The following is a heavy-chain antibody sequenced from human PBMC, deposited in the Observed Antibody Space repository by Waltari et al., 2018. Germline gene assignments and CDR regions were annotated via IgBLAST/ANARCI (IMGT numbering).Heavy chain of an antibody. J-gene: IGHJ6*02. CDR2: INQDESER. V-gene: IGHV3-7*03. Sequence: EVQLVVAGGDLVQPGGYRRVSCTASGFTFSSYWLTWVRQAPGKGLEWVANINQDESERYYVDSVRGRFTISRDNGKNLVWLQMNSLRAEDTAVYFCARWSQAMDVWGQGTPVTVSS. CDR1: GFTFSSYW. CDR3: ARWSQAMDV.